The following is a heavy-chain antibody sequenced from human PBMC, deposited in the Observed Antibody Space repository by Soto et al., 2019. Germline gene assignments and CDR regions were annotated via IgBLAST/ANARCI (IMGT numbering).Heavy chain of an antibody. CDR1: GGSISSYY. V-gene: IGHV4-59*01. CDR3: ARVVCGYNCFDY. CDR2: IYYSGST. J-gene: IGHJ4*02. D-gene: IGHD1-1*01. Sequence: QVQLHESGPGLVKPSETLSLTCTVSGGSISSYYWSWIRQPPGKGLELIGYIYYSGSTNYNPSLKSRVTISVDTSKNQFSLKLSSVTAADTAVYYCARVVCGYNCFDYWGQVTLVTVSS.